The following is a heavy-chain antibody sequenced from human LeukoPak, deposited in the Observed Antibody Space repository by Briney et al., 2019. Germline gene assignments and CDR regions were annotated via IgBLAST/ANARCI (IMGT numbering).Heavy chain of an antibody. CDR3: ARYSETVTGWDYYGMEV. CDR1: GFIVSRNY. CDR2: IYSGGST. V-gene: IGHV3-53*01. D-gene: IGHD1-1*01. Sequence: GGSLRLSCAASGFIVSRNYMNWVRQAPGKGLEWVSVIYSGGSTYYSDSVKGRFTITRDNSKNTVYLQMNSLRAEDTAAYYCARYSETVTGWDYYGMEVWGQGTTVTVSS. J-gene: IGHJ6*02.